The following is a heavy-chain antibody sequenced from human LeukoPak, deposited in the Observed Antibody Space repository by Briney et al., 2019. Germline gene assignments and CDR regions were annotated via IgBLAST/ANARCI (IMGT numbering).Heavy chain of an antibody. D-gene: IGHD5-18*01. CDR3: ARVGYSYGMRFDY. CDR1: GFTFSLYW. CDR2: IKQDGSEK. J-gene: IGHJ4*02. V-gene: IGHV3-7*01. Sequence: GGSLRLSCTASGFTFSLYWMSWVRQAPGKGLEWVANIKQDGSEKYYVDSVKGRFTISRDNSKNTLYLQMNSLRAEDTAVYYCARVGYSYGMRFDYWGQGTLVTVSS.